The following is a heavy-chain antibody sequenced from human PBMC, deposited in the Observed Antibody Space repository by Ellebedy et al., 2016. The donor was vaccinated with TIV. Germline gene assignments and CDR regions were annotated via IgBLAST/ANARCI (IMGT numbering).Heavy chain of an antibody. Sequence: PGGSLRLSCEASGFTFSSFGMHWVRPAPGKGLEWVAVIWYDGSTQYYADSVKGRFTISRDNSKNTLCLQMNGLRAEDTAVYYCSRDRAGIEVAAYFDYWGQGTLVTVSS. V-gene: IGHV3-33*01. CDR2: IWYDGSTQ. D-gene: IGHD6-19*01. CDR3: SRDRAGIEVAAYFDY. J-gene: IGHJ4*02. CDR1: GFTFSSFG.